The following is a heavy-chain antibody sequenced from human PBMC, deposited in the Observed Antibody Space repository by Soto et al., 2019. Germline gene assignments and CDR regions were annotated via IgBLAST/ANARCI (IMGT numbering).Heavy chain of an antibody. D-gene: IGHD3-16*01. J-gene: IGHJ5*02. CDR1: GFTFSSYW. Sequence: EVVLVESGGGLVQPGGSLRLSCAASGFTFSSYWMSWARQGPGKGLEWVAVIKQDSSETYYVDSVKGRFTVSRDNAKRSLYLQMNTLRVEDTAVYYCVTDWGQLSGAWGQGVLVTFSS. CDR3: VTDWGQLSGA. V-gene: IGHV3-7*03. CDR2: IKQDSSET.